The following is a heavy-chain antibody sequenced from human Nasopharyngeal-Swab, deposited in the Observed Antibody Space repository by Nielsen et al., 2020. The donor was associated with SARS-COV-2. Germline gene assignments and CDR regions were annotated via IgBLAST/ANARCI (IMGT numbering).Heavy chain of an antibody. D-gene: IGHD2-21*01. Sequence: GESLKISWAASGFTFSSYAMSWVRQAPGKGLEWVSIISGSGDTTYYADSVKELFTISRDNSKNTLYLETNSLRVEDTAVYYCAKAPYLRGLDVWGQGTTVTVSS. CDR2: ISGSGDTT. J-gene: IGHJ6*02. CDR1: GFTFSSYA. CDR3: AKAPYLRGLDV. V-gene: IGHV3-23*01.